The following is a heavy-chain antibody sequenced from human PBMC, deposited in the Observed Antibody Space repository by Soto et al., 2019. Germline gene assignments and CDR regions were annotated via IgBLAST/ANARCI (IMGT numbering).Heavy chain of an antibody. CDR2: IYYSGST. J-gene: IGHJ4*02. V-gene: IGHV4-31*03. Sequence: QVQLQESGPGLVKPSQTLSLTCTVSGGSISSSGYNWSWIRQHPGKGLEWIGYIYYSGSTYYNPSPKSRVTXPXXXSXXQFSLKLSSVTAADTAVYFCARYGSGSYYPTTFDYWGQGTLVTVSS. CDR3: ARYGSGSYYPTTFDY. D-gene: IGHD3-10*01. CDR1: GGSISSSGYN.